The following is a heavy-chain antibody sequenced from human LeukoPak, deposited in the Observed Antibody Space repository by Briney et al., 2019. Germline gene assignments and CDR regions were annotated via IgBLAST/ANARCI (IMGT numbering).Heavy chain of an antibody. CDR1: GYTFTGYY. V-gene: IGHV1-2*02. J-gene: IGHJ4*02. D-gene: IGHD6-13*01. Sequence: GASVKVSCKASGYTFTGYYLHWVRLAPGQGLEWMGWINSNSGGTNYAQKFQGRVTMTRDTSISTAYMELSSLRSDDTAVYYCARGERTGRSWQVTPEYWGQGTLVTVSS. CDR3: ARGERTGRSWQVTPEY. CDR2: INSNSGGT.